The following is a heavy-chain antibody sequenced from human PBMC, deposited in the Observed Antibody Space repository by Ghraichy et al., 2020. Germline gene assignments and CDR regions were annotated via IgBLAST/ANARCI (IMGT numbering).Heavy chain of an antibody. CDR3: ARDRLWFGEYLGPSDY. CDR2: INAGNGNT. V-gene: IGHV1-3*01. J-gene: IGHJ4*02. Sequence: ASVKVSCKTCRSTVCTSAIFRVLVSRRQLLEKMGWINAGNGNTKYSQKFQGRVTITRDTSASTAYMELSSLRSEDTAVYYCARDRLWFGEYLGPSDYWGQCFLVTASS. CDR1: RSTVCTSA. D-gene: IGHD3-10*01.